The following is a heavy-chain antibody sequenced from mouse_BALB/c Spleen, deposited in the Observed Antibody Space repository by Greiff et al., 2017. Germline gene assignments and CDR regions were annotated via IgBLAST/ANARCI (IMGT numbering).Heavy chain of an antibody. CDR3: ARSLLGRGFAY. J-gene: IGHJ3*01. Sequence: EVHLVESGGGLVQPGGSRKLSCAASGFTFSSFGMHWVRQAPEKGLEWVAYISSGSSTIYYADTVKGRFTISRDNPKNTLFLQMTSLRSEDTAMYYCARSLLGRGFAYWGQGTLVTVSA. CDR2: ISSGSSTI. CDR1: GFTFSSFG. V-gene: IGHV5-17*02. D-gene: IGHD4-1*01.